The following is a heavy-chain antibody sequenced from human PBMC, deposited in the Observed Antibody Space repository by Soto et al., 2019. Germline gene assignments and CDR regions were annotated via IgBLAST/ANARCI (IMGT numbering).Heavy chain of an antibody. Sequence: ASVKVSCKASGYIFTSYYIHWVRQAPGQGLEWMGWINPFDGSRMFAQSFQGRVTMTRDTSTSTVYMEVSSLRSDDTAVYYCARGVGSGTYYNQYNWFDPWGQGTLVTVSS. CDR2: INPFDGSR. CDR1: GYIFTSYY. V-gene: IGHV1-46*01. D-gene: IGHD3-10*01. CDR3: ARGVGSGTYYNQYNWFDP. J-gene: IGHJ5*02.